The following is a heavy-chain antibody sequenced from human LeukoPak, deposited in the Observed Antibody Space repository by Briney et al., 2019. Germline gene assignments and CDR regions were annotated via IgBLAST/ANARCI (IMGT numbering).Heavy chain of an antibody. Sequence: SETLSLTCTVSGGSISSSSYYWGWIRQPPGKGLEWIGSIYYSGSTYYNPSLKSRVTISVDTSKNQFSLKLSSVTAADTAVYYCASMVRGVIIKGFDYWGQGTLVTVSS. CDR2: IYYSGST. V-gene: IGHV4-39*07. J-gene: IGHJ4*02. CDR3: ASMVRGVIIKGFDY. CDR1: GGSISSSSYY. D-gene: IGHD3-10*01.